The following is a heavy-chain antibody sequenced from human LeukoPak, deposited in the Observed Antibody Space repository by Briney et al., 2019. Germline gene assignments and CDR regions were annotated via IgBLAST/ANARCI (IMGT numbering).Heavy chain of an antibody. CDR3: AGLKVDDYGEQLYYYGMDA. V-gene: IGHV4-59*01. CDR1: GGSMSSYY. Sequence: PSETLSLTCTVSGGSMSSYYWSWIRQPPGKGLEWIGHIYNSGSTNYNPSLKSRVTISVDTSKNQFSLKLSSVTAADTAVYYCAGLKVDDYGEQLYYYGMDAWGKGTTVTVSS. J-gene: IGHJ6*04. CDR2: IYNSGST. D-gene: IGHD4-17*01.